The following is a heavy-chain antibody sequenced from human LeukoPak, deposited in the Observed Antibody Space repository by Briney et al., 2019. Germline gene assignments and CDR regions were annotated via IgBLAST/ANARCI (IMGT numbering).Heavy chain of an antibody. J-gene: IGHJ6*03. CDR1: GGSISSGSYY. D-gene: IGHD3-3*01. CDR2: IYTSGST. Sequence: SQTLSLTCTVSGGSISSGSYYWSWIRQPAGKGLEWIGRIYTSGSTNYNPSLKSRVTMSVDTSKNQFSLKLSSVTAADTAVYYCARVFDSPEWPYYYYYMDVWGKGTTVTVSS. V-gene: IGHV4-61*02. CDR3: ARVFDSPEWPYYYYYMDV.